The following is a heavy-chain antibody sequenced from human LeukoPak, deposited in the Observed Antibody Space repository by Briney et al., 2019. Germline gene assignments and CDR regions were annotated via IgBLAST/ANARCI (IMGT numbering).Heavy chain of an antibody. J-gene: IGHJ4*02. CDR3: ARGQGTVTTH. Sequence: ASETLSLTCAVSGGSFSVYYWTWIRQPPGKGLEWIGEINHSGSANYNPSLKSRVTISLDTSKNQFSLKVSSVTAADTAVYYCARGQGTVTTHWGQGTLVTVSS. V-gene: IGHV4-34*01. CDR1: GGSFSVYY. CDR2: INHSGSA. D-gene: IGHD4-17*01.